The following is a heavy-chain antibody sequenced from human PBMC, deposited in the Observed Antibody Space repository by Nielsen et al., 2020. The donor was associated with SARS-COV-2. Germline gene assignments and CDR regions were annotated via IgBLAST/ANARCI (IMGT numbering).Heavy chain of an antibody. V-gene: IGHV1-8*02. CDR3: AKRPDGDLDY. D-gene: IGHD4-17*01. J-gene: IGHJ4*02. Sequence: ASVKVSCKASGYTFTGYYMHWVRQAPGQGLEWMGWMNPNSGNTGYAQKFQGRVTMTRNTSISTAYMELSSLRSEDTAVYYCAKRPDGDLDYWGQGTLVTVSS. CDR1: GYTFTGYY. CDR2: MNPNSGNT.